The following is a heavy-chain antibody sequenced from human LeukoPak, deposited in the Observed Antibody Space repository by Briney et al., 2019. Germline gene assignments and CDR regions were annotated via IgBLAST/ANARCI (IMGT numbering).Heavy chain of an antibody. J-gene: IGHJ4*02. CDR1: GFTFSSYG. Sequence: PGGSLRLSCAASGFTFSSYGMHWVRQAPGKGLEGVAVISYDGSNKYYADSVKGRFTISRDNSKNTIYLQMNSLRAEDTAVYYCAKDLFSGEWLQVFDYWGQGTLVTVSS. D-gene: IGHD5-18*01. V-gene: IGHV3-30*18. CDR2: ISYDGSNK. CDR3: AKDLFSGEWLQVFDY.